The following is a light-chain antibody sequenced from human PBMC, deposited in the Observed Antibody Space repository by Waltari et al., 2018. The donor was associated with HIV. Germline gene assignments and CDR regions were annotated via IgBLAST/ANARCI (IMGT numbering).Light chain of an antibody. CDR3: QQYDNLPLT. J-gene: IGKJ4*01. CDR1: QDISNY. CDR2: DAS. Sequence: DIQMTQSPSYLSASVGDRVTITCQANQDISNYLNWYQQKSGNAPKLLIYDASNLEIGVPSRFSGSGSGTEFTFTISSLQPEDIATYYCQQYDNLPLTFGGGTKVEIK. V-gene: IGKV1-33*01.